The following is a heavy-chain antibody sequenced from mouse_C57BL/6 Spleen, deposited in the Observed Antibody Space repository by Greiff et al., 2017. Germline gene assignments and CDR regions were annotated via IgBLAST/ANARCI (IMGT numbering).Heavy chain of an antibody. Sequence: QVQLQQPGAELVKPGASVKLSCKASGYTFTSYWMHWVKQRPGQGLEWIGMIHPNSGSTNYNEKFKSKATLTVDKSSSTAYMQLSSLTSEDSAFYYCARDGSGYFDVWGTGTTVTVSS. CDR3: ARDGSGYFDV. D-gene: IGHD1-1*01. CDR2: IHPNSGST. J-gene: IGHJ1*03. V-gene: IGHV1-64*01. CDR1: GYTFTSYW.